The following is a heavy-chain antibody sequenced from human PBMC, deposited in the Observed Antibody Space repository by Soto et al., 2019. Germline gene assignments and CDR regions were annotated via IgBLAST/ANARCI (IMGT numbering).Heavy chain of an antibody. CDR3: AGEYYHAMDV. CDR2: IDSSTKYT. Sequence: QVQLVESGGGLVRPGGSLRLSCEASGFTFRDYYMTWFRQAPGKGLEWLSYIDSSTKYTNYADSVKGRFTISRDNAKNTLYLHMNSLRAVDTAVYYCAGEYYHAMDVWGQGTMVTVSS. J-gene: IGHJ6*02. V-gene: IGHV3-11*05. CDR1: GFTFRDYY.